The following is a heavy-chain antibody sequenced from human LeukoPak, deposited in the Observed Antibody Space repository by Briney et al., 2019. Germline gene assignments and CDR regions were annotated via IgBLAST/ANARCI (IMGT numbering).Heavy chain of an antibody. CDR2: ISSSSSYI. CDR3: AKIPPATANYYGMDV. J-gene: IGHJ6*02. CDR1: GFTFSSYS. Sequence: GGSLRLSCAASGFTFSSYSMTWVRQAPGKGLEWVSSISSSSSYIYYADSVKGRFTISRDNSKNTLYLQMNSLRAEDTAVYYCAKIPPATANYYGMDVWGQGTTVTVSS. V-gene: IGHV3-21*04.